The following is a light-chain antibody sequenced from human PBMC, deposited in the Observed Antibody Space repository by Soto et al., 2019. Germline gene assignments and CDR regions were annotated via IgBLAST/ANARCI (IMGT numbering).Light chain of an antibody. CDR2: KVS. CDR1: QSLVHSDGNTY. J-gene: IGKJ2*01. V-gene: IGKV2-24*01. CDR3: MQATQFPHYT. Sequence: DIVMTQTPLSSPVTRGQPASISCKSGQSLVHSDGNTYLSWLHQRPGQPPRLLIYKVSHRLSGVPDRFSGSGAGTHFTLKISRVEAEDVGVYYCMQATQFPHYTFGQGTKLEIK.